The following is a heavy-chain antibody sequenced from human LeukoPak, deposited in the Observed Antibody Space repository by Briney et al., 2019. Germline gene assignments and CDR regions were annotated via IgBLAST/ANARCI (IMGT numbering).Heavy chain of an antibody. J-gene: IGHJ6*02. D-gene: IGHD6-6*01. CDR2: IKEDGSEE. V-gene: IGHV3-7*05. CDR3: ARDPYSSTWSYGMDV. CDR1: GLTFSSYW. Sequence: GGSLTLSCAASGLTFSSYWMSCVRQAPGKGLEWVANIKEDGSEEVYVDSVKGRFTISRDNAKNSLFLQLHTLRAEDTAVYYCARDPYSSTWSYGMDVWGQGTTVTVSS.